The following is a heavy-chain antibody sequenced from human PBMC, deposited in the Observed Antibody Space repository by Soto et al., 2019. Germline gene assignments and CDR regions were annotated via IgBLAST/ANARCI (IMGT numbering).Heavy chain of an antibody. V-gene: IGHV3-66*01. CDR1: GXXVSXKX. D-gene: IGHD3-16*01. Sequence: EVQLVESGGGXVXXXXSLRLSXAAXGXXVSXKXXXWVRXAPGKGLEWVSVIYSGGSTFYADSVRGRFTISRDNSKNTVNLQMNSLRAEDTAVYYCARDPWAADYWGQGTLVTVSS. CDR3: ARDPWAADY. CDR2: IYSGGST. J-gene: IGHJ4*02.